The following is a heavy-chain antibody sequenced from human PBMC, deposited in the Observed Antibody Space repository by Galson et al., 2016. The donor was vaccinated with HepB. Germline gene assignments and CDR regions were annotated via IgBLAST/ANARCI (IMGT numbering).Heavy chain of an antibody. D-gene: IGHD3-3*02. CDR1: GFTFSSYS. V-gene: IGHV3-48*04. Sequence: SLRLSCAASGFTFSSYSMNWVRQAPGKGLEWVSYISSRSSAIYYADSVKGRFTISRDNAKNSLYLQMNSLRAEDTAVYYCARTPLISIVYYFDFWGQGTLVTVSS. CDR2: ISSRSSAI. CDR3: ARTPLISIVYYFDF. J-gene: IGHJ4*02.